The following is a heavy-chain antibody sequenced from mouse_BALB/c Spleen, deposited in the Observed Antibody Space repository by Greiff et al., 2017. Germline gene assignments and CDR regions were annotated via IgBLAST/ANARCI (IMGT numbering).Heavy chain of an antibody. Sequence: EVQLVESGGGLVKPGGSLKLSCAASGFTFSDYYMYWVRQTPEKRLEWVATISDGGSYTYYPDSVKGRFTISRDNAKNNLYLQMSSLKSEDTAMYYCAREGQLGLRYYYAMDYWGQGTSVTVSS. J-gene: IGHJ4*01. D-gene: IGHD3-2*01. CDR2: ISDGGSYT. CDR1: GFTFSDYY. V-gene: IGHV5-4*02. CDR3: AREGQLGLRYYYAMDY.